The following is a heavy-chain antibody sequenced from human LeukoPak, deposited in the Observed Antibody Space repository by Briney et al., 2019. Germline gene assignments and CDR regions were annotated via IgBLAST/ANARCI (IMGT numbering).Heavy chain of an antibody. CDR2: ISYSGNT. J-gene: IGHJ3*01. CDR1: GASITSYF. CDR3: ARADYGDHGTTFDV. D-gene: IGHD4-17*01. V-gene: IGHV4-59*01. Sequence: SETLSLTCTVSGASITSYFWTWLRQAPGKGLDWIAYISYSGNTNYNPSLKSRVTISIDTSKNQFSLKLTSATAADTAVYYCARADYGDHGTTFDVWGQGTLVTVSS.